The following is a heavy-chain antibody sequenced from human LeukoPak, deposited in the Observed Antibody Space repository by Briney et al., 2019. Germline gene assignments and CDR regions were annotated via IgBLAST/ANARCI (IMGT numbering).Heavy chain of an antibody. CDR1: GGSISSYY. CDR2: IYYSGST. V-gene: IGHV4-59*08. Sequence: PSETLSLTCTVSGGSISSYYWSWIRQPPGKGLEWIGYIYYSGSTNYNPSLKSRVTISVDTSKNQFSLNLSSVTAADTAVYYCARVSGWFYYFDYWGQGTLVTVPS. CDR3: ARVSGWFYYFDY. D-gene: IGHD6-19*01. J-gene: IGHJ4*02.